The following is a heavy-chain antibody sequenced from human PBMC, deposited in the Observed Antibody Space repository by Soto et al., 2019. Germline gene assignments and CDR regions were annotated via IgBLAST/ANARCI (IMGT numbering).Heavy chain of an antibody. Sequence: EVQLVESGGGLVQPGVSLRLSCTASGFTFSTYWMDWVRQTPEKGLEWVANIKQDGSEKYYVDSVKGRIPISRDNPKNSLYLQMNSLRAEDTAVYYCLRGSTYSDYRGRGALLRLSS. CDR3: LRGSTYSDY. CDR1: GFTFSTYW. CDR2: IKQDGSEK. J-gene: IGHJ4*02. V-gene: IGHV3-7*04.